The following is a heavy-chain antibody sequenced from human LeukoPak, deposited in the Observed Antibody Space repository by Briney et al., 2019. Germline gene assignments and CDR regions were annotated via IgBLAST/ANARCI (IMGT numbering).Heavy chain of an antibody. CDR3: ARESSDWCFDY. V-gene: IGHV3-74*01. Sequence: PGGSLRLSCAASGFMFSNYWMHWVRQAPGKGLVWVSRMNRDGSSTSYADSVKGRFTISRDNAKNTLYLQMSSLRVEDTAVYYCARESSDWCFDYWGQGTLVTV. CDR1: GFMFSNYW. CDR2: MNRDGSST. J-gene: IGHJ4*02. D-gene: IGHD6-19*01.